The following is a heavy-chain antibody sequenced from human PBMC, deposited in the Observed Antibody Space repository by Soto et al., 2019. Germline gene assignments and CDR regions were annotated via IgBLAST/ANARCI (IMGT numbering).Heavy chain of an antibody. CDR3: ASLPGGEQLADYYYHYGMDV. V-gene: IGHV4-59*08. Sequence: SETLSLTCTVSGGSISSYYWSWIRQPPGKGLEWIGYIYYSGSTNYNPSLKSRVTISVDTPKNQFSLKLSSVTAADTAVYYCASLPGGEQLADYYYHYGMDVWGQGTTVTVSS. D-gene: IGHD6-13*01. J-gene: IGHJ6*02. CDR1: GGSISSYY. CDR2: IYYSGST.